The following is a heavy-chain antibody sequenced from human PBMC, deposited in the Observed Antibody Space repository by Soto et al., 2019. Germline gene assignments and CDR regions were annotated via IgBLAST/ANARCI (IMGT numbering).Heavy chain of an antibody. J-gene: IGHJ3*01. CDR1: SGSIFTTNW. CDR3: ARKPDVATAKVGGGYVFDV. Sequence: QVQLQESGPGLVKPSGTLSLTCAASSGSIFTTNWWSWVRQSPGSGLQWIGDIYHRGSPKYNPSLKGRVSISLDKSKDRFFLTLTSVTAADTAVYYCARKPDVATAKVGGGYVFDVWGQGTMVTVSS. V-gene: IGHV4-4*02. D-gene: IGHD3-16*01. CDR2: IYHRGSP.